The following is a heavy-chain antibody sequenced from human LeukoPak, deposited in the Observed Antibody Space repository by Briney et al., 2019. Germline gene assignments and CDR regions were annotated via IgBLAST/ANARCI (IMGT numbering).Heavy chain of an antibody. J-gene: IGHJ4*02. CDR2: ISGSGGST. CDR1: GFSFTSYA. CDR3: ANSVAAAGTPFDY. D-gene: IGHD6-13*01. V-gene: IGHV3-23*01. Sequence: GGSLRLSCAASGFSFTSYAMSWVRQAPGKGLEWVSAISGSGGSTYYADSVKGRFTISRDNSKNTLYLQMNSLRAEDTAVYYCANSVAAAGTPFDYWGQGTLVTVSS.